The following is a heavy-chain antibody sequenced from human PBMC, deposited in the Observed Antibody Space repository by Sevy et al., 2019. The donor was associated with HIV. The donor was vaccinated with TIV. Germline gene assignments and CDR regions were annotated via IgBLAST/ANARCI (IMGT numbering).Heavy chain of an antibody. CDR3: AILTWGGYCSGGSCYSDY. Sequence: GGSLRLSCAASGFTVSSNYMSWVRQAPGKGLEWVSVIYSGGSTYYADSVKGRFTISRDNSKNTLYLQMNSLRAEDTAVYYCAILTWGGYCSGGSCYSDYWGQGTLVTVSS. V-gene: IGHV3-53*01. J-gene: IGHJ4*02. CDR2: IYSGGST. D-gene: IGHD2-15*01. CDR1: GFTVSSNY.